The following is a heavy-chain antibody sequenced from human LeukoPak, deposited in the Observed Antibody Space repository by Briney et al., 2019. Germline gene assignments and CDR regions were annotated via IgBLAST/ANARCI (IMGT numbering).Heavy chain of an antibody. CDR2: IYYSGST. D-gene: IGHD5-18*01. Sequence: SETLSLTCTVSGGSISSSSYYWGWRRQPPGKGLEWIGSIYYSGSTYYNPSLKSRVTISVDTSKNQFSLKLSSVTAADTAVYYCARHSGIQLWSYFDYWGQGTLVTVSS. CDR3: ARHSGIQLWSYFDY. CDR1: GGSISSSSYY. J-gene: IGHJ4*02. V-gene: IGHV4-39*01.